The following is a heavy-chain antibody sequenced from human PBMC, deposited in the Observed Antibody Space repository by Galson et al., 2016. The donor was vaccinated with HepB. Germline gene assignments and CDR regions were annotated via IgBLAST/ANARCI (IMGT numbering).Heavy chain of an antibody. D-gene: IGHD1-1*01. CDR1: GGPISTYY. Sequence: SETLSLTCTVSGGPISTYYWSWIRQPAGKGLEWIGHIYTSGNTNHNPSLKSRVTMSLDTSQSQFPLKLSSVTAADTAVYYCARDAGGTWNYYGMHVWGQGTTVTVSS. CDR3: ARDAGGTWNYYGMHV. CDR2: IYTSGNT. V-gene: IGHV4-4*07. J-gene: IGHJ6*02.